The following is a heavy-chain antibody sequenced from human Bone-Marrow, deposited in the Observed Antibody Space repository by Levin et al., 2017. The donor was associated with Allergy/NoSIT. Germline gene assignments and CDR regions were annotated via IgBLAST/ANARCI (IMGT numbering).Heavy chain of an antibody. J-gene: IGHJ6*02. Sequence: GESLKISCKASGYTFTGYYMHWVRQAPGQGLEWMGWINPNSGGTNYAQKFQGRVTMTRDTSISTAYMELSRLRSDDTAVYYCARGGSENEVRDYYYGMDVWGQGTTVTVSS. V-gene: IGHV1-2*02. CDR1: GYTFTGYY. CDR2: INPNSGGT. CDR3: ARGGSENEVRDYYYGMDV. D-gene: IGHD2-15*01.